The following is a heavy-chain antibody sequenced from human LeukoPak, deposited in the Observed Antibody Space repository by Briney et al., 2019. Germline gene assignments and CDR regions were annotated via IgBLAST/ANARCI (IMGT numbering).Heavy chain of an antibody. CDR2: ISSSGAYI. J-gene: IGHJ4*02. CDR1: GFSFSSFT. CDR3: ANYCSASTCYGVEGY. D-gene: IGHD2-2*01. Sequence: GGSLRLSCAASGFSFSSFTMNWVRQAPGKGPEWVSSISSSGAYIYYADSVKGRFTISRDNARNSLYLQVNSLRAGDTAIYYCANYCSASTCYGVEGYWGQGTLVTVSS. V-gene: IGHV3-21*01.